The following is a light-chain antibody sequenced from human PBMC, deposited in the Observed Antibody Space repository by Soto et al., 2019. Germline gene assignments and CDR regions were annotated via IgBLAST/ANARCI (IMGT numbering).Light chain of an antibody. CDR2: DAS. CDR3: QQYVSSPWA. V-gene: IGKV3D-15*02. J-gene: IGKJ1*01. Sequence: EIVMTQSPATLSVSAGERATLSCRARQSVRSNLAWYQQKPGQAPRLLIYDASTRATGIPARFSGSGSGTEFILTISSLQPEDFAVYYCQQYVSSPWAFGQGTKVDNK. CDR1: QSVRSN.